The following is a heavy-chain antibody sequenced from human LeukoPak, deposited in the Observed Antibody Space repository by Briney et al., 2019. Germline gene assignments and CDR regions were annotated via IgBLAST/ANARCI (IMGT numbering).Heavy chain of an antibody. V-gene: IGHV3-33*01. J-gene: IGHJ6*02. D-gene: IGHD6-19*01. CDR1: GFTFSSYG. CDR3: ASVSSRDSSGGYPYYYYGMDV. CDR2: IWYDGSNK. Sequence: PGGSLRLSCAASGFTFSSYGMHWVRQAPGKGLEWVAVIWYDGSNKYYADSVKGRFTISRDNSKNTLYLQMNSLRAEDTAVYYYASVSSRDSSGGYPYYYYGMDVWGQGTTVTVSS.